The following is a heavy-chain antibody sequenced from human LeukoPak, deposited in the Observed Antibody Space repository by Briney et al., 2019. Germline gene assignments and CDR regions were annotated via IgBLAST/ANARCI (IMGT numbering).Heavy chain of an antibody. D-gene: IGHD6-6*01. CDR1: GYTSTGYY. Sequence: ASVKVSCKASGYTSTGYYMHWVRQAPGQGLEWMGRINPNSGGTNYAQKFQGRVTMTRDTSISTAYMELSRLRSDDTAVYYCARAGFEQLVPFPDYWGQGTLVTVSS. CDR2: INPNSGGT. CDR3: ARAGFEQLVPFPDY. J-gene: IGHJ4*02. V-gene: IGHV1-2*06.